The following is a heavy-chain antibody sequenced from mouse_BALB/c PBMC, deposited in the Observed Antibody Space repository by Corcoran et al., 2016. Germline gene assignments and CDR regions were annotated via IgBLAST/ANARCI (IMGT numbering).Heavy chain of an antibody. D-gene: IGHD1-1*01. CDR2: INPYNDGT. CDR3: ARSYYGSSYWYFDV. J-gene: IGHJ1*01. CDR1: GYTFTSYV. Sequence: EVQLQQSGPELVKPGASVKMSCKDSGYTFTSYVMHWVKQKHGQGLEWIGYINPYNDGTKYNEKFKGKATLTSDKSSSTAYMELSSLTSEDYAVYYCARSYYGSSYWYFDVWGAGTTVTVSS. V-gene: IGHV1S136*01.